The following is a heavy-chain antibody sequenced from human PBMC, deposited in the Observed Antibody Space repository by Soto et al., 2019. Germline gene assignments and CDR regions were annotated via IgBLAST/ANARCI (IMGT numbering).Heavy chain of an antibody. J-gene: IGHJ3*01. Sequence: GGSLRLSCAASEFYVDDKYMSWVRQAPGKGLEWVSIIYRGGNTYYADSVKGRFIISSDNSKNTVYLQMTSLRAEDTGVYYCACVPVVGHDSTVYPWGAFDLWGQGRMV. CDR2: IYRGGNT. CDR3: ACVPVVGHDSTVYPWGAFDL. CDR1: EFYVDDKY. V-gene: IGHV3-66*01. D-gene: IGHD1-26*01.